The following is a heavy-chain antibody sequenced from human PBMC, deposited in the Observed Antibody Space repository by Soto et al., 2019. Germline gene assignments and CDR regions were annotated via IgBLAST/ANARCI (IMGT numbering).Heavy chain of an antibody. D-gene: IGHD1-7*01. Sequence: QVQLVQSGAEVKKPGSSVKVSCKASGGTFSSYAISWVRQAPGQGLEWMGGIIPIFGTANYAQKFQGRVTITADESTSTAYMELSSLRSEDTAVYCCARDQVGSDGTHYYYYGMDVWGQGTTVTVSS. CDR2: IIPIFGTA. CDR3: ARDQVGSDGTHYYYYGMDV. CDR1: GGTFSSYA. V-gene: IGHV1-69*01. J-gene: IGHJ6*02.